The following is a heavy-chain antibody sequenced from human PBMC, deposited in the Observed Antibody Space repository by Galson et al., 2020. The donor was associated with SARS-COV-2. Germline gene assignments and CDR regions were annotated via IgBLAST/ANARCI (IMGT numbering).Heavy chain of an antibody. Sequence: TGGSLRLSCAASGFTFSSYAMSWVRQATGKGLEWVSAISGSGGSTYYADSVKGRFTISRDNSKNTLYLQMNSLRAKDTAVYYCAKVAGTGNAFDIWGQGTMVTVSS. D-gene: IGHD6-19*01. CDR2: ISGSGGST. V-gene: IGHV3-23*01. CDR1: GFTFSSYA. CDR3: AKVAGTGNAFDI. J-gene: IGHJ3*02.